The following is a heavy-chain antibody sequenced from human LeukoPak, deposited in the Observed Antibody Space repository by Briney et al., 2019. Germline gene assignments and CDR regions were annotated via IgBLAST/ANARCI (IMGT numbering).Heavy chain of an antibody. D-gene: IGHD3-22*01. V-gene: IGHV4-34*01. J-gene: IGHJ4*02. CDR1: GGSFSGYY. CDR2: INHSGST. Sequence: PSETLSLTCAVYGGSFSGYYWSWIRQPPGKGLEWIGEINHSGSTTYNPSLKSRVTISVDTSKNQFSLKLSSVTAADTAVYYCARGPYYYDSSNFDYWGQGTLVTVSS. CDR3: ARGPYYYDSSNFDY.